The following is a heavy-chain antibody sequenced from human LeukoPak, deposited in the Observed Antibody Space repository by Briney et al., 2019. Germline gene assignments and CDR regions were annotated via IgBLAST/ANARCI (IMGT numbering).Heavy chain of an antibody. CDR1: GGTFSSYA. V-gene: IGHV1-69*06. D-gene: IGHD6-13*01. Sequence: SVTVSCKASGGTFSSYAISWVRQAPGQGLEWMGGIIPIFGTANYAQKFQGRVTITADKSTSTAYMELSSLRSEDTAVYYCARDPFVEGIAAAGTGYYYYYYGMDVWGKGTTVTVSS. CDR2: IIPIFGTA. CDR3: ARDPFVEGIAAAGTGYYYYYYGMDV. J-gene: IGHJ6*04.